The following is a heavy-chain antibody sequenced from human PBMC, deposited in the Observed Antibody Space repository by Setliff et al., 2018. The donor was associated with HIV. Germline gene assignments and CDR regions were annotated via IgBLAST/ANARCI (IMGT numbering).Heavy chain of an antibody. Sequence: SETLSLTCTVSGGAIGSVGYSWTWIRQPPGKGLEWIGYINYSGRTYYNPSLKSRITIRKDRSKNQFSLKLSSVTAADTAVYYCAKRGATGTLDYWGQGTLVTVSS. J-gene: IGHJ4*02. CDR3: AKRGATGTLDY. CDR2: INYSGRT. CDR1: GGAIGSVGYS. D-gene: IGHD4-17*01. V-gene: IGHV4-30-2*01.